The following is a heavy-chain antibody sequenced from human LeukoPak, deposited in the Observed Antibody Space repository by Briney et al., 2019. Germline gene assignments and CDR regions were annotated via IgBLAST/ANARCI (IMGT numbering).Heavy chain of an antibody. J-gene: IGHJ4*02. CDR1: GYTFTGYY. V-gene: IGHV1-2*04. CDR3: ARERVVVRGVIYDY. CDR2: INPNSGGT. Sequence: ASVKVSCKASGYTFTGYYMHWVRQAPGQGLEWLGWINPNSGGTNYAQKFQGWVTMTRDTSISTAYMELSRLRSDDTAVYYCARERVVVRGVIYDYWGQGTLVTVSS. D-gene: IGHD3-10*01.